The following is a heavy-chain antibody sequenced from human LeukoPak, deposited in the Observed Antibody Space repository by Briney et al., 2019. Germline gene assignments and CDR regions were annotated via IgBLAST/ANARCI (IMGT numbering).Heavy chain of an antibody. J-gene: IGHJ4*02. CDR1: GFTFSSYS. CDR2: ISSSSYI. CDR3: AKDSGGSYSSFDY. V-gene: IGHV3-21*01. D-gene: IGHD1-26*01. Sequence: GGSLRLCCAASGFTFSSYSMNWVRQAPGKGLEWVSSISSSSYIYYADSVKGRFTISRDNSKNTLYLQMNSLRAEDTAVYYCAKDSGGSYSSFDYWGQGTLVTVSS.